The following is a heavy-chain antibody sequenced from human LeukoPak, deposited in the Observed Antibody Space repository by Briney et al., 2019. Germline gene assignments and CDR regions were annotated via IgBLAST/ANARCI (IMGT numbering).Heavy chain of an antibody. J-gene: IGHJ6*02. D-gene: IGHD3-3*01. Sequence: ASVKVSCKASAYTFNGYLMHWVRQAPGQGLEWMGIIDPSGGSTGYAQKFQGRVTMTRNTSISTAYMELSSLRSEDTAVYYCARGEAWAYYDFWSGYPYYGMDVWGQGTTVTVSS. CDR1: AYTFNGYL. CDR3: ARGEAWAYYDFWSGYPYYGMDV. V-gene: IGHV1-46*02. CDR2: IDPSGGST.